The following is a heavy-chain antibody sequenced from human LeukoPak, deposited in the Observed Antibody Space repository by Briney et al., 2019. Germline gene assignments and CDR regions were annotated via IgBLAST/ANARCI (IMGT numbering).Heavy chain of an antibody. V-gene: IGHV4-4*02. Sequence: SETLSLTCAVSGGSISSSNWWGWVRQPPGKGLEWIGEIYHSGSTNYNPSLKSRVTISVDKSKNQFSLKLSSVTAADTAVYYCAADLPDMGIPDFDYWGQGTLVTVSS. J-gene: IGHJ4*02. CDR3: AADLPDMGIPDFDY. D-gene: IGHD5-18*01. CDR1: GGSISSSNW. CDR2: IYHSGST.